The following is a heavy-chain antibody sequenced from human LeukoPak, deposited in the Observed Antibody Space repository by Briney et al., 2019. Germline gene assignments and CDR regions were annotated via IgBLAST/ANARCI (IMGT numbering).Heavy chain of an antibody. D-gene: IGHD6-13*01. Sequence: SETLSLTCTVSGGSTNSFFWSWIRQPPGKELEWIGYISYSGTTKYNPSLESRVTISLDRSKNQFSLKFTSVTAADTAVYYCARGNTIAATEWGQGTLVTVSS. J-gene: IGHJ4*02. CDR1: GGSTNSFF. V-gene: IGHV4-59*01. CDR2: ISYSGTT. CDR3: ARGNTIAATE.